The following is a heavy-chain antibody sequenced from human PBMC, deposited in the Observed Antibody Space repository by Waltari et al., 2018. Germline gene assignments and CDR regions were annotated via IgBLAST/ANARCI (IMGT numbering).Heavy chain of an antibody. CDR3: ARHRTGTAAVDY. V-gene: IGHV4-30-4*08. CDR1: GGSISSGDSF. D-gene: IGHD1-1*01. Sequence: QVQLQESGPGLVKPSQTLSLTCTVSGGSISSGDSFWSWIRQPPGKGLEWVGYISYSGSTSYNPSPKSRVIMSVDTSKNQFALMLSSVTAADTAVYYCARHRTGTAAVDYWGQGTLVTVSS. J-gene: IGHJ4*02. CDR2: ISYSGST.